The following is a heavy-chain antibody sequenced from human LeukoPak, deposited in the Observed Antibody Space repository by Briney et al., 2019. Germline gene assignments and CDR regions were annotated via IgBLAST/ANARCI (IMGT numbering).Heavy chain of an antibody. CDR1: GFTFSSYN. V-gene: IGHV3-21*04. CDR2: ISSSSGYI. J-gene: IGHJ5*02. CDR3: AKEEVDP. Sequence: PGGSLRLSCAASGFTFSSYNMNWVRQAPGKGLEWVSSISSSSGYIYYADSVKGRFTISRDNAKNSLYLQMNSLRAEDTAVYYCAKEEVDPWGQGTLVTVSS.